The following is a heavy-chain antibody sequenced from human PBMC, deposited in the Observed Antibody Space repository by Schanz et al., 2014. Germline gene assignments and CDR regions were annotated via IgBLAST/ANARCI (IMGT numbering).Heavy chain of an antibody. D-gene: IGHD2-15*01. J-gene: IGHJ5*02. CDR1: GFTFSDYY. Sequence: QVQLVDSGGGLVKPGGSLRLSCAASGFTFSDYYMTWIRQAPGKGLEWVTDISDSGDSTHYADSVKGRFTISRDNAKISLFLQRNSLDAEDTAVYYCAKLSQAATYPSTWGLGTLVTVSS. CDR2: ISDSGDST. CDR3: AKLSQAATYPST. V-gene: IGHV3-11*01.